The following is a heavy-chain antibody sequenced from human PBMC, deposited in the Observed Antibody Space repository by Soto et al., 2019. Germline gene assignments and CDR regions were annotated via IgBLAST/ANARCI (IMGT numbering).Heavy chain of an antibody. CDR2: INHSGST. Sequence: QVQLQQWGAGLLKPSETLSLTCAVYGGSFSGYYWSWIRQPPGKGLEWIGEINHSGSTNYNPSLKTRVPISVETSKNQFSLELSSVTAADTAVYYCARGLEQWLVLRLNRFGGRYFQHWGQGTLVTVSS. CDR3: ARGLEQWLVLRLNRFGGRYFQH. V-gene: IGHV4-34*01. D-gene: IGHD6-19*01. J-gene: IGHJ1*01. CDR1: GGSFSGYY.